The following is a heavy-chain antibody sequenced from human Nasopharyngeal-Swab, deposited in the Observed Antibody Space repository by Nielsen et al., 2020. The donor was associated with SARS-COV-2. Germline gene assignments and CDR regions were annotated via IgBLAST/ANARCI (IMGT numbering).Heavy chain of an antibody. V-gene: IGHV3-23*01. J-gene: IGHJ4*02. CDR1: GYSFRTYG. CDR2: ISGSGDISGSGGST. Sequence: GGSLRLSCVASGYSFRTYGMSWVRQAPGKGLEWVAAISGSGDISGSGGSTYYADSVKGRFTISRDNSKNTLYLQMNSLRGEDTAVYYCARGSSLVSFDYWGQGTLVTVSS. CDR3: ARGSSLVSFDY. D-gene: IGHD6-13*01.